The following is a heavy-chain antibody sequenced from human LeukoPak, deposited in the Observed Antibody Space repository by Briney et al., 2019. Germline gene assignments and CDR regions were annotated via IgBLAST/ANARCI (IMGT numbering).Heavy chain of an antibody. D-gene: IGHD4-23*01. V-gene: IGHV3-30-3*01. CDR1: GFTFSTYA. Sequence: GGSLRLSCAASGFTFSTYAMHWVRQAPGKGLEWVAVISSDGNNKHYADSVKGRFTISRDNSKNTLYLQMNSLRAEDTAVYYCASLYDYGGNSDFDYWGQGTLVTVSS. J-gene: IGHJ4*02. CDR3: ASLYDYGGNSDFDY. CDR2: ISSDGNNK.